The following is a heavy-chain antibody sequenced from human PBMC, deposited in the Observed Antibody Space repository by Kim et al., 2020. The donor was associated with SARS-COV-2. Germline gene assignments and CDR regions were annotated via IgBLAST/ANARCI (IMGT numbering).Heavy chain of an antibody. J-gene: IGHJ6*02. CDR3: ARALGRGDAPYYYYGMDV. V-gene: IGHV4-30-2*04. Sequence: KSRVTISIDTSKNQFSLKLNSVTAADTAVYYCARALGRGDAPYYYYGMDVWGQGTTVTVSS.